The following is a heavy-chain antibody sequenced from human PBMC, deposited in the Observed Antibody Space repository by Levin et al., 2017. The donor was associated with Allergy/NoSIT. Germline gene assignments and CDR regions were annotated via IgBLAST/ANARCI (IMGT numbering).Heavy chain of an antibody. V-gene: IGHV3-23*01. J-gene: IGHJ4*02. D-gene: IGHD2/OR15-2a*01. Sequence: GGSLRLSCAASGFALRSYAMSWVRQAPGKGLEWVSGISGSGGSTYYADSVKGRFTISRDNSKNTLYLQMNSLRAEDTAVYYCAKFTEAWSTSYGGYFDYWGQGTLVPVSS. CDR2: ISGSGGST. CDR3: AKFTEAWSTSYGGYFDY. CDR1: GFALRSYA.